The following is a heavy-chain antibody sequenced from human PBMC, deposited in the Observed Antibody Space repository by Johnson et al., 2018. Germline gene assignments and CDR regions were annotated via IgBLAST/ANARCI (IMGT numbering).Heavy chain of an antibody. CDR2: ISWNSGSI. V-gene: IGHV3-9*01. D-gene: IGHD6-19*01. Sequence: EVQLVESGGGLVQPGRSLRLSCAASGFTFDDYAMHWVRQAPGKGLEWVSGISWNSGSIGYADSVKGRFTISRDNAKNSLYLQMNSLRADDTAVYYCAKDGGWSYWYFDLCGRGTLVTVSS. CDR1: GFTFDDYA. CDR3: AKDGGWSYWYFDL. J-gene: IGHJ2*01.